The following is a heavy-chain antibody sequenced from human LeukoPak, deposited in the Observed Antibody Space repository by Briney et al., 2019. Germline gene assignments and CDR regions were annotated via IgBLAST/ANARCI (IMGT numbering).Heavy chain of an antibody. V-gene: IGHV4-34*01. CDR1: GGSFSGYY. Sequence: SETLSLTCAVYGGSFSGYYWSWIRQPPGKGLEWIGEINQSGSTNYNPSLKSRVTISVDTSKNQFSLKLSSVTAADTAVYYCARGSPSTVVTLPQGNDYWGQGTLVTVSS. J-gene: IGHJ4*02. D-gene: IGHD4-17*01. CDR3: ARGSPSTVVTLPQGNDY. CDR2: INQSGST.